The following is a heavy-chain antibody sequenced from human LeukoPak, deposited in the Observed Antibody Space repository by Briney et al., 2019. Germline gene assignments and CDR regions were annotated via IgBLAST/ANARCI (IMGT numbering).Heavy chain of an antibody. Sequence: PGGSLRLSCAASGFTFSSYCMSWVRQAPGKGLEWVADIKQDGSEKNYVDSVKGRFTISRDNAKNSLLLQMDGLRAEDTAVYYCARDKMTGDSYFDYWGQGTLVTVSS. CDR1: GFTFSSYC. D-gene: IGHD7-27*01. J-gene: IGHJ4*02. CDR2: IKQDGSEK. V-gene: IGHV3-7*01. CDR3: ARDKMTGDSYFDY.